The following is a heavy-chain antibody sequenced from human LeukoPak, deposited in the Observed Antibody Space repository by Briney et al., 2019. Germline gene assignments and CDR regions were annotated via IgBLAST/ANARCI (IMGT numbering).Heavy chain of an antibody. CDR3: ARVLVEPLFHLFDP. Sequence: PGGSLRLSCAASGFTFSSYWMSWVRQAPGKGLEWVANIKQDGSEKYYVDSVKGRFTISRDNAKNSLYLQMNSLRAEDTAVYYCARVLVEPLFHLFDPWGQGTLVTVSS. CDR2: IKQDGSEK. V-gene: IGHV3-7*04. J-gene: IGHJ5*02. CDR1: GFTFSSYW. D-gene: IGHD1-14*01.